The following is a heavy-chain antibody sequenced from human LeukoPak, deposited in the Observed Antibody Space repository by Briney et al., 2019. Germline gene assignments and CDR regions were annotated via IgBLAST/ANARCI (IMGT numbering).Heavy chain of an antibody. CDR3: ARGMTTVVNRNQNWFDP. D-gene: IGHD4-23*01. J-gene: IGHJ5*02. Sequence: ASVKVSCKASGCTFTSYYMRWVRQAPGQGLEWMGIINPSGGSTSYAQKFQGRVTMTRDTSTSTVYMELSSLRSEDTAVYYCARGMTTVVNRNQNWFDPWGQGTLVTVSS. CDR1: GCTFTSYY. V-gene: IGHV1-46*01. CDR2: INPSGGST.